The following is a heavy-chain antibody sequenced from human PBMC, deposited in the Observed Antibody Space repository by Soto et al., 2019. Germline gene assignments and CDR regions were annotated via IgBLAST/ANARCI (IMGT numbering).Heavy chain of an antibody. Sequence: QVQLQESGPGLVKPSETLSLTCTVSGGSISSYYWNWIRQPPGKGLEWIGNIYYSGNTNYNPSLKSRVTISVDTSKNQFSRKVQSVTAADTAMYYCARRGERGWFGLWGQGTLVTVSS. CDR3: ARRGERGWFGL. CDR2: IYYSGNT. J-gene: IGHJ5*02. CDR1: GGSISSYY. V-gene: IGHV4-59*08. D-gene: IGHD3-16*01.